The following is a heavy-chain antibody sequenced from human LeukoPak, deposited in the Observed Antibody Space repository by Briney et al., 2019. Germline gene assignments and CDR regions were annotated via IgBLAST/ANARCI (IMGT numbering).Heavy chain of an antibody. J-gene: IGHJ4*02. CDR2: IRYSESA. V-gene: IGHV4-39*01. D-gene: IGHD3-22*01. CDR1: GDSVSSTNYH. Sequence: PSETLSLTCTVSGDSVSSTNYHWGWIRQPPGRGLEWIASIRYSESAYYSPSLKSRATISVGTSKNQFSLRLRSLTATDTAVYYCATQDSSHYWGQGTLVTVSS. CDR3: ATQDSSHY.